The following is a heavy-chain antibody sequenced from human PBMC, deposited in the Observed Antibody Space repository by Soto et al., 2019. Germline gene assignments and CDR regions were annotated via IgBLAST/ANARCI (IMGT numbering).Heavy chain of an antibody. CDR1: GFTFSSYW. Sequence: GGSLRLSCAASGFTFSSYWMHWVRQAPGKGLVWVSRINSDGSSTSYADSVKGRFTISRDNAKNTLYLQMNSLRAEDTAVYYCARGGPHYSSGWYKGYGMDVWGQGTTVTVSS. D-gene: IGHD6-19*01. V-gene: IGHV3-74*01. CDR3: ARGGPHYSSGWYKGYGMDV. J-gene: IGHJ6*02. CDR2: INSDGSST.